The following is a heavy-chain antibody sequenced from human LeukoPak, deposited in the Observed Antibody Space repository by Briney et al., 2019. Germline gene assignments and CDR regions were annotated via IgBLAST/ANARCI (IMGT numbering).Heavy chain of an antibody. CDR2: IWYDGSKQ. V-gene: IGHV3-33*01. CDR3: ARLIGWSRFEP. D-gene: IGHD6-19*01. CDR1: GFTFSSYG. J-gene: IGHJ5*02. Sequence: PGGSLRLSCAASGFTFSSYGMHWVRQAPGKGLEWVALIWYDGSKQYYADSVKGRFTISRDNSKNTLHLQMNSLRAEDTAVFYCARLIGWSRFEPWGQGALVTVSS.